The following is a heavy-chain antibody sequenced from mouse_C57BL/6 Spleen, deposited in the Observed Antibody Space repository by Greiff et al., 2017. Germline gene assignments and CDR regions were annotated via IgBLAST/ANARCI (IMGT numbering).Heavy chain of an antibody. CDR1: GYTFTSYW. V-gene: IGHV1-52*01. Sequence: QVQLQQPGAELVRPGSSVKLSCKASGYTFTSYWMHWVKQRPIQGLEWIGNIDPSDSETHYNQKFKDKATLTVDKSSSTAYMQLSSLTSEDSAVYYCARRGDGCYGYVDVWGTGTTVTVSS. J-gene: IGHJ1*03. D-gene: IGHD2-3*01. CDR2: IDPSDSET. CDR3: ARRGDGCYGYVDV.